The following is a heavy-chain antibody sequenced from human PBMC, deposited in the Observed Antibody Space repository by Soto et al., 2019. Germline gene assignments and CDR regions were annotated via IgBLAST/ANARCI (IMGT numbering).Heavy chain of an antibody. J-gene: IGHJ4*02. V-gene: IGHV3-30*18. CDR2: ISYDGSNK. D-gene: IGHD3-10*01. CDR1: GFTFSSYG. CDR3: AKEGGGRGGYFDY. Sequence: QVQLVESGGGVVQPGRSLRLSCAASGFTFSSYGMHWVRQAPGKGLEWVAVISYDGSNKYYADSVKGRFTISRDNSKNTVYLQMNSLRAEDTAVYYCAKEGGGRGGYFDYWGQGTLVTVSS.